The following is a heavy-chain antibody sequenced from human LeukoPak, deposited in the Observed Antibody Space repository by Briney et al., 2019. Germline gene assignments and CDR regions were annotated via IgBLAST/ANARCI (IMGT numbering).Heavy chain of an antibody. J-gene: IGHJ6*02. CDR1: GFTVSSNY. Sequence: PGGSLRLSCAASGFTVSSNYMSWVRQAPGKGLEWVSVIYSGGSTYYAGSVKGRFTISRDNSKNTLYLQMNSLRAEDTAVYYCARLKSNSIFGLLMSYGMDVWGQGTTVTVSS. D-gene: IGHD3/OR15-3a*01. CDR2: IYSGGST. CDR3: ARLKSNSIFGLLMSYGMDV. V-gene: IGHV3-53*01.